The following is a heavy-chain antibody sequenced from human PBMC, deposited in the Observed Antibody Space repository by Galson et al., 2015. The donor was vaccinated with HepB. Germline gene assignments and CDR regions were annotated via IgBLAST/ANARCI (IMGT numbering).Heavy chain of an antibody. CDR1: GFTFSSYS. CDR2: ISYDGSNK. CDR3: ARGSGVVWDY. Sequence: SLRLSCAASGFTFSSYSMNWVRQAPGKGLEWVAVISYDGSNKYYADSVKGRFTISRDNSKNTLYLQMNSLRAEDTAVYYCARGSGVVWDYWGQGTLVTVSS. J-gene: IGHJ4*02. V-gene: IGHV3-30*03. D-gene: IGHD3-3*01.